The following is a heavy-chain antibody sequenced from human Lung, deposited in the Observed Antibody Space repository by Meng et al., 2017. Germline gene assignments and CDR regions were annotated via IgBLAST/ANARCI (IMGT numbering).Heavy chain of an antibody. V-gene: IGHV4-4*02. Sequence: QVQLQESGPGLVTPSATLSLTAAVSGGSITSSTWWSWVRQTPGKELEWFGEIFHSGSTNYNPPLESRVTISVDKSKNQFSLKVYSVTAADTATYYCARFDISSSGRGDYWGQGILVTVSS. CDR1: GGSITSSTW. CDR2: IFHSGST. J-gene: IGHJ4*02. D-gene: IGHD1-26*01. CDR3: ARFDISSSGRGDY.